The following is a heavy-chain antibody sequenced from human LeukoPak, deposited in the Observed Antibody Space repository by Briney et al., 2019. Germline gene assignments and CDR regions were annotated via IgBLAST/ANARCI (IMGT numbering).Heavy chain of an antibody. J-gene: IGHJ4*02. CDR3: ARVGQFSGWSFDY. V-gene: IGHV3-66*01. CDR1: GFTVSSNY. Sequence: QPGGSLRLSCAASGFTVSSNYMSWVRQAPGKGLEWVSVIYSGGSTYYADSVKGRFTISRDNSKNTLYLQMNSLRAEDTAVYYCARVGQFSGWSFDYWGQGTLVTVSS. D-gene: IGHD6-19*01. CDR2: IYSGGST.